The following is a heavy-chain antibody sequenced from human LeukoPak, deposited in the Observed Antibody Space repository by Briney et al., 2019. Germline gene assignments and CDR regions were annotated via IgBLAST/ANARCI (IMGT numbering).Heavy chain of an antibody. V-gene: IGHV3-21*01. Sequence: GGSLRLSCAASGFTFNTSAMSWVRQTPGKRLEWVSSIGITRGQIFYRDSVKGRFTISRDNGKNSLYLQMNSLRVEDTAVYHCARDRGLTYYYDSSGYRPMDVWGKGTTVTVSS. J-gene: IGHJ6*03. D-gene: IGHD3-22*01. CDR3: ARDRGLTYYYDSSGYRPMDV. CDR2: IGITRGQI. CDR1: GFTFNTSA.